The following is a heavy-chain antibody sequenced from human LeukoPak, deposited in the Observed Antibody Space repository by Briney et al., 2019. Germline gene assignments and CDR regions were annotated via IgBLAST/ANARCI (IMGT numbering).Heavy chain of an antibody. J-gene: IGHJ4*02. V-gene: IGHV3-74*01. CDR2: INSDGSWT. CDR1: GNYW. Sequence: PGGSLRLSCAASGNYWMHWVRQVPGKGLVWVSHINSDGSWTSYADSVKGRFTISRDNSKNTLYLQMNSLRAEDTAVYYCARDPITFGGGSFDYWGQGTLVTVSS. D-gene: IGHD3-16*01. CDR3: ARDPITFGGGSFDY.